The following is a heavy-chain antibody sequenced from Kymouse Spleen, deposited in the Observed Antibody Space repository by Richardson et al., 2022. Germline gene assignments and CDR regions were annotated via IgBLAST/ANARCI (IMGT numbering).Heavy chain of an antibody. J-gene: IGHJ4*02. D-gene: IGHD3-10*01. CDR1: GFTFSSYG. CDR3: ARDNGSGSYYNPFDY. CDR2: IWYDGSNK. V-gene: IGHV3-33*01. Sequence: QVQLVESGGGVVQPGRSLRLSCAASGFTFSSYGMHWVRQAPGKGLEWVAVIWYDGSNKYYADSVKGRFTISRDNSKNTLYLQMNSLRAEDTAVYYCARDNGSGSYYNPFDYWGQGTLVTVSS.